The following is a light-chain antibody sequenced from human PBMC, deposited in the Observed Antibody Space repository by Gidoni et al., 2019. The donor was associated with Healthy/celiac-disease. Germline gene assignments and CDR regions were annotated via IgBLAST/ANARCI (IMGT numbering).Light chain of an antibody. J-gene: IGKJ2*04. CDR2: KAS. CDR1: QSISSW. V-gene: IGKV1-5*03. Sequence: IQMTQSSSTLSASVGDRVTITCRASQSISSWLAWYQQKPGKAPKLLIYKASSLESGVPSRFSGSGSGTEFTLTISSLQPDDFATYYCQQYNSYPMCSFGQGTKLEIK. CDR3: QQYNSYPMCS.